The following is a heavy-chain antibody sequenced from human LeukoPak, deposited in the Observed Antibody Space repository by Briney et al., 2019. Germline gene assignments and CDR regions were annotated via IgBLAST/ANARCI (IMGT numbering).Heavy chain of an antibody. J-gene: IGHJ4*02. D-gene: IGHD3-3*01. Sequence: GGSLRLSCAASGFTFSSHAMAWVRQPPGKGLEWVSAIGGLGSSTYYGDSVKGRFTISRDNSKNTVYLQMDSLRVEDTAVYYCARDPGVVAFHYFDFWGQGTLITVSS. CDR1: GFTFSSHA. CDR3: ARDPGVVAFHYFDF. CDR2: IGGLGSST. V-gene: IGHV3-23*01.